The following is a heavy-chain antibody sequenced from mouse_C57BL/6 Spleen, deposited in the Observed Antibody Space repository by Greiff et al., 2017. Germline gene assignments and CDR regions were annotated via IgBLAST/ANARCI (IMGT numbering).Heavy chain of an antibody. V-gene: IGHV5-17*01. CDR2: ISSGSSTI. D-gene: IGHD1-1*01. CDR3: ARKNYGNAMDY. Sequence: EVKVVDSGGGLVKPGGSLKLSCAASGFTFSDYGMHWVRQAPEKGLEWVAYISSGSSTIYYADTVKGRFTISRDNAKNTLFLQMTSLRSEDTAMYYCARKNYGNAMDYWGQGTSVTVSS. CDR1: GFTFSDYG. J-gene: IGHJ4*01.